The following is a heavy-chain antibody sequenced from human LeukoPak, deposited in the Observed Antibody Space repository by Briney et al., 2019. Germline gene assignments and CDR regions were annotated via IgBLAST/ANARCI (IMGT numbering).Heavy chain of an antibody. CDR3: AKGSVRGRYEGTNWFDP. D-gene: IGHD6-19*01. V-gene: IGHV3-23*01. J-gene: IGHJ5*02. CDR1: GFTVSSYA. Sequence: GGSLRLSCAASGFTVSSYAMSWVGQARGKGLEWVSAISGSGGSTYYADSVKGRFTISRDNSKNTLYLQMNSLRAEDTAVYYCAKGSVRGRYEGTNWFDPWGQGTPVTVSS. CDR2: ISGSGGST.